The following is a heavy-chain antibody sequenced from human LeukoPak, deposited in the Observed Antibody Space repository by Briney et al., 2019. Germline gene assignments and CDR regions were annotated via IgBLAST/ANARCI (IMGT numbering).Heavy chain of an antibody. D-gene: IGHD6-13*01. CDR3: ARGEQQLPYYYYMDV. CDR1: GYTFTSYD. Sequence: ASVKVSCKASGYTFTSYDINWVRQATGQGLEWMGWMNPNSGNTDYAQKFQGRVTMTRNTSISTAYMELSSLRSEDTAVYYCARGEQQLPYYYYMDVWGKGTTVTVSS. CDR2: MNPNSGNT. J-gene: IGHJ6*03. V-gene: IGHV1-8*01.